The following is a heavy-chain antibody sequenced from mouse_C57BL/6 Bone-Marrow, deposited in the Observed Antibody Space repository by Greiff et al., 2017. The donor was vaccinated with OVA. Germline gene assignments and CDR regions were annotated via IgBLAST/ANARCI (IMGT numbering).Heavy chain of an antibody. D-gene: IGHD1-1*01. V-gene: IGHV1-59*01. J-gene: IGHJ4*01. CDR3: ARGDTVVASYYAMDY. CDR1: GYTFTSYW. Sequence: QVQLQQPGAELVRPGTSVKLSCKASGYTFTSYWMHWVKQRPGQGLEWIGVIDPSDSYTNYNQKFKGKATLTVDTSSSTAYMQLSSLTSEDSAADYCARGDTVVASYYAMDYWGQGTSVTVSS. CDR2: IDPSDSYT.